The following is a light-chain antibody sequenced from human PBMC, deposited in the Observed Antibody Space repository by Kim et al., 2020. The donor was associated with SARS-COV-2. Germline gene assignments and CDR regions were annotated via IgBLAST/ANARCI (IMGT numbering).Light chain of an antibody. J-gene: IGKJ2*01. CDR1: QSVSSN. CDR3: QQYTNWPPMYT. CDR2: GAS. V-gene: IGKV3-15*01. Sequence: PGERATLSCRASQSVSSNLAWYQQKPGQAPRLLIYGASTRATGIPARFSGSGSGTEFALTISSLQSEDFAVYYCQQYTNWPPMYTFGQGTKLEI.